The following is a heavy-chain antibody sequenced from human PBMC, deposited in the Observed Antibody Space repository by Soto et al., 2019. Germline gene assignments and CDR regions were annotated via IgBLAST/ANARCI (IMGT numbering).Heavy chain of an antibody. CDR3: AGRYCTNGVCYTNYYYYIDV. V-gene: IGHV3-23*01. J-gene: IGHJ6*03. CDR2: VTTRGGNT. CDR1: GFAFSTYA. D-gene: IGHD2-8*01. Sequence: EVQLLESGGGLVQPGGSLRLSCAASGFAFSTYAMSWVRQAPGKGLDWVSTVTTRGGNTSYADSVQGRFTISRDNSKNTLYLQMNSLRAEDTAVYYCAGRYCTNGVCYTNYYYYIDVLGKGTTVTVSS.